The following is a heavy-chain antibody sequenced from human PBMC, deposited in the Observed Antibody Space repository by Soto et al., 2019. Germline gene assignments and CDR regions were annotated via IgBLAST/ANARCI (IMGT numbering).Heavy chain of an antibody. J-gene: IGHJ3*01. CDR1: GYSFTSYW. CDR3: VYYCARARWYVAFDV. V-gene: IGHV5-10-1*01. CDR2: IDPSDSYT. D-gene: IGHD3-22*01. Sequence: GESLKISCKVSGYSFTSYWISWVRQMPGKGLEWMGRIDPSDSYTNYSPSFQGHVTISADKSVSTAYLQWSSLKASDTAADTAVYYCARARWYVAFDVWGQGTVVTVSS.